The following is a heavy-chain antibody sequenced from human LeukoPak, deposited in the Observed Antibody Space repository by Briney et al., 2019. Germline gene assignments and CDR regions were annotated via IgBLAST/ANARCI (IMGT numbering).Heavy chain of an antibody. CDR2: IYSGGST. CDR1: GFTVSSNY. V-gene: IGHV3-53*01. D-gene: IGHD1-7*01. J-gene: IGHJ4*02. CDR3: ARDLGWNYAGGLDY. Sequence: PGGSLRLSCAASGFTVSSNYMSWVRQAPGKGLEWVSAIYSGGSTYYADSVKGRFTISRDNSKNTLYLHMNSLRAEDTAVYYCARDLGWNYAGGLDYWGQGTLVTVSS.